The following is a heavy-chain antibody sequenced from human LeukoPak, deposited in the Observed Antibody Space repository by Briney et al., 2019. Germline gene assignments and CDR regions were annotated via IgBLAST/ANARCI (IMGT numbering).Heavy chain of an antibody. J-gene: IGHJ4*02. D-gene: IGHD3-10*01. CDR1: GFTFSLYS. CDR2: ISPDGSIT. Sequence: PGGSLRLSCAASGFTFSLYSMHWVRQAPGKGLVWVSRISPDGSITTYADSVKGRFTISRDNAKSSLYLQMNSLRVEDTAVYYCARDGYASGSHDYWGQGTLVTVSS. CDR3: ARDGYASGSHDY. V-gene: IGHV3-74*01.